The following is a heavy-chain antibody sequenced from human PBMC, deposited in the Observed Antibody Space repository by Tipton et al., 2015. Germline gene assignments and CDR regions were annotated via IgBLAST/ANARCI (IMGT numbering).Heavy chain of an antibody. V-gene: IGHV4-4*07. CDR3: AREKRMSMFGVLIPPFDF. D-gene: IGHD3-3*01. J-gene: IGHJ4*02. CDR1: GDSIRNYF. Sequence: PGLVKPSETLSLTCTIPGDSIRNYFWSWIRQPAGKGLEWIGRIQTSGNTNYNPSLKSRVTMSADTSKNHLSLKLSSVTAADTAVYYCAREKRMSMFGVLIPPFDFWGQGAPGSASS. CDR2: IQTSGNT.